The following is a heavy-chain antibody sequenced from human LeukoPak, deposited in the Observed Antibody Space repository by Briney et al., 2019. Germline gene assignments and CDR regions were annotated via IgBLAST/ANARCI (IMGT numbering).Heavy chain of an antibody. CDR3: ARDQLFCSGGFCYLEY. CDR1: GITFSSYG. Sequence: QSGGSLRLSCAASGITFSSYGMSWVRQAPGKGLVWVSRINSDGSSTSYADSVKGRFTISRDNAKNTLYLQMNSLRAEDTAVYYCARDQLFCSGGFCYLEYWGQGTLVTVSS. V-gene: IGHV3-74*01. CDR2: INSDGSST. D-gene: IGHD2-15*01. J-gene: IGHJ4*02.